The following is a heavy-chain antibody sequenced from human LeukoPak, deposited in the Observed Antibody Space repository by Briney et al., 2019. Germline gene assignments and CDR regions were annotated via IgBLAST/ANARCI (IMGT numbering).Heavy chain of an antibody. D-gene: IGHD6-13*01. CDR2: IYHSGST. J-gene: IGHJ4*02. Sequence: SETLSLTCAVSGGSISSSNWWSWVRQPPGKRLEWIGEIYHSGSTNYNPSLKSRVTISVDKSKNQFSLKLSSVTAADTAVYYCARAIAAAGYFDYWGQGTLVTVSS. V-gene: IGHV4-4*02. CDR3: ARAIAAAGYFDY. CDR1: GGSISSSNW.